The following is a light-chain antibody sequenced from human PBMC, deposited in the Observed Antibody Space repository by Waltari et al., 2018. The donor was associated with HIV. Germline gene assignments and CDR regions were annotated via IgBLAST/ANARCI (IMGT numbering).Light chain of an antibody. Sequence: QSALTQPASVSGSPGQSITISCTGTSSDLPYYNSFSWYQHHPGKAPKVIIYDVSNRPSGVSHRFSGSKSGHTASLTISGLQAEDEADYFCTSYISSSTPVFGGGTKLTVL. CDR2: DVS. J-gene: IGLJ3*02. CDR3: TSYISSSTPV. CDR1: SSDLPYYNS. V-gene: IGLV2-14*01.